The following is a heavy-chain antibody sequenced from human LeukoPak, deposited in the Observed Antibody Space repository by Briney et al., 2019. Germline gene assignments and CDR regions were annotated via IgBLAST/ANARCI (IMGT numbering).Heavy chain of an antibody. CDR1: GGSISSYY. D-gene: IGHD2-21*01. V-gene: IGHV4-59*01. CDR3: ARGSRFLYGMDV. Sequence: ASETLSLTCTVSGGSISSYYWSWIRQPPGKGLEWIGYIYYSGSTNYNPSLKSRVTISVDTSKNQFSLKLSSVTAADTAVYYCARGSRFLYGMDVWGQGTTVTVSS. J-gene: IGHJ6*02. CDR2: IYYSGST.